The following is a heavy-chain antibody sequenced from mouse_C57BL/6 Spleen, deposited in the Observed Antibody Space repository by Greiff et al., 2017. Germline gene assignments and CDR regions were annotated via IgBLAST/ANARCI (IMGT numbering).Heavy chain of an antibody. D-gene: IGHD1-1*01. CDR1: GYAFSSSW. CDR3: ARETPPIYYYGSSYNY. J-gene: IGHJ2*01. CDR2: IYPGDGDT. Sequence: VQLQQSGPELVKPGASVKISCKASGYAFSSSWMNWVKQRPGKGVEWIGRIYPGDGDTNYNGKFKGKATLTADKSSSTAYMQLSSLTSEDSAVYFCARETPPIYYYGSSYNYWGQGTTLTVSS. V-gene: IGHV1-82*01.